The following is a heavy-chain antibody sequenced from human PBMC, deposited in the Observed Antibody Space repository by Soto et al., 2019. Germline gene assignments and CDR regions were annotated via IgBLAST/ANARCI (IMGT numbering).Heavy chain of an antibody. Sequence: SGPTLVNPTQTLTLTCTFSGFSLSTSGMCVSWIRQPPGKALEWLALIYWDGIERYSPSLRSRLTITMDTSKNQVVLTMTTMDPVDTATYYCAHSPCSGGTCYLFDHWGQGTPVTVSS. J-gene: IGHJ4*02. V-gene: IGHV2-5*08. CDR3: AHSPCSGGTCYLFDH. CDR1: GFSLSTSGMC. D-gene: IGHD2-15*01. CDR2: IYWDGIE.